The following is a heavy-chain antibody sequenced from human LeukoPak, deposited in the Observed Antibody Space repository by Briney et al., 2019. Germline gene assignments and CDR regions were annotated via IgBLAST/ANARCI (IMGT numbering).Heavy chain of an antibody. V-gene: IGHV3-23*01. Sequence: QTGGSLRLSCAASGFTFSSYAMSWVRQAPGKGLEWVSAISGSGGSTYYADSVKGRFTISRDNSKNTLYLQMNSLRAEDTAVYYCANGYSYDLGDFDYWGQGTLVTVSS. CDR3: ANGYSYDLGDFDY. CDR1: GFTFSSYA. CDR2: ISGSGGST. J-gene: IGHJ4*02. D-gene: IGHD5-18*01.